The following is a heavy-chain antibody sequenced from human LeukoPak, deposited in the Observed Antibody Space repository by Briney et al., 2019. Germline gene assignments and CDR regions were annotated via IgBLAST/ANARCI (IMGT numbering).Heavy chain of an antibody. Sequence: GGSLRLSCAASGFTFDDYAMHWVRQAPGKGLEWVSGISWNSGSIGYADSVKGRFTISRDNAKNSLYLQMNSLRAEDTALYYYAKSLYDSSGYYSLGDYWGQGTLVTVSS. V-gene: IGHV3-9*01. J-gene: IGHJ4*02. CDR3: AKSLYDSSGYYSLGDY. CDR1: GFTFDDYA. D-gene: IGHD3-22*01. CDR2: ISWNSGSI.